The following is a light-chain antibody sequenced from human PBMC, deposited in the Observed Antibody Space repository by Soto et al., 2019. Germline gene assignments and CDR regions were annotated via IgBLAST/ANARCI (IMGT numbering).Light chain of an antibody. CDR2: GAS. CDR1: QRVSSSY. Sequence: EIVLTQSPGTLSSSPGERATLSSRTSQRVSSSYLAWYQQKPGQAPRLLIYGASSRATGIPDRFSGSGSGTDFTLTISRLEPEDFAVYYCQQYGSSPRTFGQGTKVDIK. CDR3: QQYGSSPRT. V-gene: IGKV3-20*01. J-gene: IGKJ1*01.